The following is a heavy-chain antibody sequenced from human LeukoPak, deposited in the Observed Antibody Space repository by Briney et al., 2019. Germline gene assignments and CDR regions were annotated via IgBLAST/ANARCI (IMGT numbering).Heavy chain of an antibody. J-gene: IGHJ4*02. D-gene: IGHD5-24*01. Sequence: SVKVSCKASGYTFTSYYMHWVRQAPGQGLEWMGGIIPIFGTANYAQKFQGRVTITADESTSTAYMELSSLRSEDTAVYYCARERRDGYYPNYFDYWGQGTLVTVSS. CDR1: GYTFTSYY. V-gene: IGHV1-69*13. CDR2: IIPIFGTA. CDR3: ARERRDGYYPNYFDY.